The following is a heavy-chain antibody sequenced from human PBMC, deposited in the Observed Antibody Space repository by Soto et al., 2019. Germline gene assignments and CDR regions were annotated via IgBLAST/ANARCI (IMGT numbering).Heavy chain of an antibody. Sequence: ASETLSLTCAVSGGSFTSNNWWTWVRQPPGQGLEWIGEIYRTGSTNYNPSLKSRVTISLDKSENQFSLKVTSLTAADTAVYYCARETRNWTERRLDYWGQGTLVTVSS. CDR2: IYRTGST. CDR3: ARETRNWTERRLDY. V-gene: IGHV4-4*02. CDR1: GGSFTSNNW. J-gene: IGHJ4*02. D-gene: IGHD1-20*01.